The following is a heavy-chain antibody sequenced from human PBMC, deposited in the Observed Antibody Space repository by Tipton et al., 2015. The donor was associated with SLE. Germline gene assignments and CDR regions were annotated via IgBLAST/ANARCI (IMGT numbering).Heavy chain of an antibody. D-gene: IGHD6-19*01. CDR2: MYTSGST. CDR1: GGSISSGSYY. J-gene: IGHJ4*02. Sequence: TLSLTCTVSGGSISSGSYYWSWIRQPAGKGLEWIGRMYTSGSTNYNPSLKSRVTISVDTSKNQFSLKLSSVTAADTAVYYCTRDRGGTGWPEYYFDYWGQGALVTVPS. CDR3: TRDRGGTGWPEYYFDY. V-gene: IGHV4-61*02.